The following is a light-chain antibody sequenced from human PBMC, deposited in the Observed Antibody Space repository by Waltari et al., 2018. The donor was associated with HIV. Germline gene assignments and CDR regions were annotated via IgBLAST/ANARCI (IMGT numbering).Light chain of an antibody. CDR3: GTWDNGLSEVL. CDR2: DNE. V-gene: IGLV1-51*01. J-gene: IGLJ2*01. Sequence: QSGLTQPPSVSAAPGQRVTISCSGTRSNIGYNSVSWYQQLPGAAPKLLFYDNEKRPSGIPDRFSASKSGTSVTLGITGLQTGDEATYYCGTWDNGLSEVLFGGGTKLTVL. CDR1: RSNIGYNS.